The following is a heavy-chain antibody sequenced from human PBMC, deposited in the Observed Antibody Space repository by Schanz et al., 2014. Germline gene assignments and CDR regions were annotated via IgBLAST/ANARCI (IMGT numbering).Heavy chain of an antibody. CDR2: FDVEDGET. J-gene: IGHJ5*02. Sequence: QVQLVQSGAEVKKPGASVKVSCKVSGYSLNELSMHWVRQAPGRGLEWMGGFDVEDGETIYAQKFQGRVTMTADKSTSTVYMEVSGLRSEDTAVYYCAKVDRTRYYAMDLWGQGTLVTVSS. CDR1: GYSLNELS. V-gene: IGHV1-24*01. D-gene: IGHD3-9*01. CDR3: AKVDRTRYYAMDL.